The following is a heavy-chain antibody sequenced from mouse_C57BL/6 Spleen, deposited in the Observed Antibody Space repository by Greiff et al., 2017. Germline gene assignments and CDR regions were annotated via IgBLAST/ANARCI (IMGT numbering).Heavy chain of an antibody. CDR3: TRRIDCGNYDGCFAC. CDR1: GYAFSSSW. Sequence: QVQLQQSGPELVKPGASVKISCKASGYAFSSSWMNWVKQRPGKGLEWIGRIYPGDGDTNYNGKFKGKATLTADKSSSTAYMQLSSLTSEDSAVYFGTRRIDCGNYDGCFACWGQGTLVTVST. D-gene: IGHD2-1*01. J-gene: IGHJ3*01. CDR2: IYPGDGDT. V-gene: IGHV1-82*01.